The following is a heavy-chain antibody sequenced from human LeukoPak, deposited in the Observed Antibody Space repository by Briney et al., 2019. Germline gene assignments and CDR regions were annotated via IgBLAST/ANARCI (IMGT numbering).Heavy chain of an antibody. Sequence: ASVNVSCKASGGTFSSYAISWVRQAPGQGLEWMGGIIPIFGTANYAQKFQGRVTITADESTSTAYMELSSLRSEDTAVYYCAREYSSGRRTFDYWGQGTLVTVCS. CDR3: AREYSSGRRTFDY. D-gene: IGHD6-19*01. V-gene: IGHV1-69*13. CDR2: IIPIFGTA. J-gene: IGHJ4*02. CDR1: GGTFSSYA.